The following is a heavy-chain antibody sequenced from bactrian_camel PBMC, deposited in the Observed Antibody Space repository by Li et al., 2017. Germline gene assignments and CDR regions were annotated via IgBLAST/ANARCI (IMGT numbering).Heavy chain of an antibody. CDR2: TYVGSDGRP. Sequence: HVQLVESGGGSVQAGGSLRLSCATSGHTYSRYCMGWFRQTPGKQREGVAVTYVGSDGRPHYFDSVKGRFTISVDIAENTMWMQMNGLKPEDSGMYYCAAGRWRSDCMRANVYSDWGQGTQVTVS. CDR1: GHTYSRYC. D-gene: IGHD2*01. J-gene: IGHJ4*01. CDR3: AAGRWRSDCMRANVYSD. V-gene: IGHV3-3*01.